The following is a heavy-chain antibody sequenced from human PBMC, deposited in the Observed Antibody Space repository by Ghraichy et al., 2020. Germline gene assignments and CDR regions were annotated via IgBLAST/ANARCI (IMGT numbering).Heavy chain of an antibody. V-gene: IGHV3-7*03. CDR3: AREARVGWNYHFDF. D-gene: IGHD1-7*01. J-gene: IGHJ4*02. Sequence: GGSLRLSCAASGFTFSTYWMSWVRQAPGKGLEWVASINQDASKTYFVDSLKGRFTISRDNAKNSLYLQMNNLRAEDTAVYYCAREARVGWNYHFDFWGQGTLITVSS. CDR2: INQDASKT. CDR1: GFTFSTYW.